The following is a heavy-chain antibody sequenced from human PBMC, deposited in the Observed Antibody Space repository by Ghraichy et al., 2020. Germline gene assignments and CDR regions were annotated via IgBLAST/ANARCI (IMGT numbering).Heavy chain of an antibody. CDR3: ARAAYSSAPAPFDY. CDR1: GFTFSSYS. D-gene: IGHD6-25*01. V-gene: IGHV3-21*01. Sequence: GESMNISCAASGFTFSSYSMNWVRQAPGKGLEWVSSISSSSSYIYYADSVKGRFTISRDNAKNSLYLQMNSLRAEDTAVYYCARAAYSSAPAPFDYWGQGTLVTVSS. CDR2: ISSSSSYI. J-gene: IGHJ4*02.